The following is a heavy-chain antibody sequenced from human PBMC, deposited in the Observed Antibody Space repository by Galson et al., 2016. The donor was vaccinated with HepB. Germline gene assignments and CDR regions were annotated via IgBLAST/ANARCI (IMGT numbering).Heavy chain of an antibody. CDR3: ARSGNEWSVDY. D-gene: IGHD3-3*01. Sequence: SVKVSCKASGYTFTTYGIQWVRQAPGQRLEWIGWYNAGNGDPRYPQNFQGRVTFTRDTSASTAYMELSSLRSEDTAVYFCARSGNEWSVDYWGQGTLVSVSS. J-gene: IGHJ4*02. CDR1: GYTFTTYG. V-gene: IGHV1-3*01. CDR2: YNAGNGDP.